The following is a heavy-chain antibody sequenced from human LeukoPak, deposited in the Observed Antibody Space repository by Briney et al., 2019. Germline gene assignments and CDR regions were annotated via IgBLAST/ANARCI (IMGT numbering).Heavy chain of an antibody. CDR2: IKSKTDGGTT. Sequence: GGSLRLSCAASGFTFSSYEMNWVRQAPGKGLEWVGRIKSKTDGGTTDYAAPVKGRFTISREDSKNTLYLQMNSLKTEDTAVYYCTTDRRWELSVDYWGQGTLVTVSS. V-gene: IGHV3-15*01. CDR3: TTDRRWELSVDY. J-gene: IGHJ4*02. D-gene: IGHD1-26*01. CDR1: GFTFSSYE.